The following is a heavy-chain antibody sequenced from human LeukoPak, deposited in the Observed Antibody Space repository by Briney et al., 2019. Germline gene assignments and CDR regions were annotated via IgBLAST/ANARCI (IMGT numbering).Heavy chain of an antibody. D-gene: IGHD2-21*02. Sequence: GASVKVSCKASGYTFTGYYMHWVRQAPAQGLEWRGWINPNSGGTNYAQKFQGRVTMTRDTSISTAYMELSRLRSDDTAVYYCARAGLQYCGGDCYSAPRRYYYYYYGMDIWGQGTTVTVSS. CDR2: INPNSGGT. J-gene: IGHJ6*02. CDR3: ARAGLQYCGGDCYSAPRRYYYYYYGMDI. CDR1: GYTFTGYY. V-gene: IGHV1-2*02.